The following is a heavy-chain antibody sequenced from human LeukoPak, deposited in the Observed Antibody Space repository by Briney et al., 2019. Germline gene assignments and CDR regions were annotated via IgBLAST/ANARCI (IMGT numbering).Heavy chain of an antibody. CDR3: ARDLTMVRGARYRPYNWFDP. D-gene: IGHD3-10*01. CDR2: IIPIFGTT. V-gene: IGHV1-69*13. CDR1: RGTFSSYA. J-gene: IGHJ5*02. Sequence: SVKVSCKASRGTFSSYAISWVRQAPGQGLEWMGGIIPIFGTTTYAQKFQGRVTISADESTSTVYMELSSLRSEDTAVYYCARDLTMVRGARYRPYNWFDPWGQGTLVTVSP.